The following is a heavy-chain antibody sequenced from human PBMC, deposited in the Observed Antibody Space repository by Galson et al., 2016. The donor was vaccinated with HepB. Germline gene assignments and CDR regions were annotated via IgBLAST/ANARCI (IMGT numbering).Heavy chain of an antibody. CDR2: ISYDGSNK. CDR1: GFTFSSYA. CDR3: AKAYSSTWYVGGLGFDY. D-gene: IGHD6-13*01. J-gene: IGHJ4*02. Sequence: SLRLSCAASGFTFSSYAMHWVRQAPGKGLEWVTVISYDGSNKYYADSVKGRFTISRDNSKNTLYLQMNSLRAEDTAVYYCAKAYSSTWYVGGLGFDYWGQGTLVTVSS. V-gene: IGHV3-30-3*01.